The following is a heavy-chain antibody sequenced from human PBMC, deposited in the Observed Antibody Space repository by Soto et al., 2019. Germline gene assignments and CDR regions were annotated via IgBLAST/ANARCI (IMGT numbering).Heavy chain of an antibody. CDR1: GASITTQY. Sequence: QVQLQESGPGLVKPSETLSLTCTVSGASITTQYWSWVRQPPGQGLEWIGYIYNSGNIRYNPSLQSRATISGDTSKNQVSLKLTSVTAADTAVYYCARGSDYSKVGYWGQGTLVTVSS. V-gene: IGHV4-59*11. CDR3: ARGSDYSKVGY. D-gene: IGHD4-4*01. J-gene: IGHJ4*02. CDR2: IYNSGNI.